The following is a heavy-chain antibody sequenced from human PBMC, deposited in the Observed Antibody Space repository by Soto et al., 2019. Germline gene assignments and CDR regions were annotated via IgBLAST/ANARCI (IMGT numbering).Heavy chain of an antibody. CDR1: GFTFSAYT. J-gene: IGHJ4*02. CDR3: ARDFIVGGTTLGY. CDR2: ITRDSNHI. Sequence: GGSLRLSCAASGFTFSAYTINWVRQAPGKGLEWVASITRDSNHIYFADSVKGRFTLSRDNGKNSVFLQMNSLRAEDTAVYFCARDFIVGGTTLGYWGQGTLVTVSS. D-gene: IGHD1-26*01. V-gene: IGHV3-21*01.